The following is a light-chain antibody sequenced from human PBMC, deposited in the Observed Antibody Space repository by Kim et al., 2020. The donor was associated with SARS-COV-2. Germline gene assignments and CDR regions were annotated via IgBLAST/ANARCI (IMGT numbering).Light chain of an antibody. Sequence: PGKTATLTCEGDNIGSTAVHWYQQKPGQAPILVIYYDSDRPSGIPERFSGSNSGNTATLTITWVEAGDEADYYCQVWDTTSDHKLFGGGTKLTVL. J-gene: IGLJ2*01. V-gene: IGLV3-21*04. CDR1: NIGSTA. CDR2: YDS. CDR3: QVWDTTSDHKL.